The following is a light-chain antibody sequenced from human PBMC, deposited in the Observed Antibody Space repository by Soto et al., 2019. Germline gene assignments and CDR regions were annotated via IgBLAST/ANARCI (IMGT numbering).Light chain of an antibody. CDR3: QVWHSDDHDYV. CDR1: KIGLKS. CDR2: DDT. V-gene: IGLV3-21*02. J-gene: IGLJ1*01. Sequence: SYVLTQPPSVSVATGQTATITGGGKKIGLKSVNWYQQEPGQAPVLVVYDDTARPSGIPASFSGSSSGNTATLTNSRVEAGDEADYYCQVWHSDDHDYVFGIWTKLTVL.